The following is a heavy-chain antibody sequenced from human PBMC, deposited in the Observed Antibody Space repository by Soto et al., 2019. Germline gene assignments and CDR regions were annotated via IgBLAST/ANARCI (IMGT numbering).Heavy chain of an antibody. D-gene: IGHD6-13*01. CDR3: AKDGAAAAGLDY. CDR1: GFTFSSYG. J-gene: IGHJ4*02. V-gene: IGHV3-30*18. CDR2: ISYDGSNK. Sequence: GSLRLSCAASGFTFSSYGMHWVRQAPGKGLEWVAVISYDGSNKYYADSVKGRFTISRDNSKNTLYLQMNSLRAEDTAVYYCAKDGAAAAGLDYWGQGTLVTVSS.